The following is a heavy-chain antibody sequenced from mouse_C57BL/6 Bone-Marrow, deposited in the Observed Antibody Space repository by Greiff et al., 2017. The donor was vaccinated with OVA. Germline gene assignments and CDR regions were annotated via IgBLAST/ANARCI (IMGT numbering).Heavy chain of an antibody. CDR2: IWGVGST. CDR3: ASDQGRQLRLREFAY. D-gene: IGHD3-2*02. J-gene: IGHJ3*01. Sequence: VMLVESGPGLVAPSQSLSITCTVSGFSLTSYGVDWVRQSPGKGLEWLGVIWGVGSTNYNSALKSRLSISKDNSKSQVFLKMNSLQTDDTAMYYCASDQGRQLRLREFAYWGQGTLVTVSA. V-gene: IGHV2-6*01. CDR1: GFSLTSYG.